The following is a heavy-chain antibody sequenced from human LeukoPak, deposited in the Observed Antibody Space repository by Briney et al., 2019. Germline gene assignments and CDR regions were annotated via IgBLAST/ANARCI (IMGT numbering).Heavy chain of an antibody. J-gene: IGHJ4*02. CDR1: GVSVISSY. CDR2: IHHSGDT. D-gene: IGHD2-8*01. Sequence: SETLSLTCTVSGVSVISSYWSWVRQPPGKGLEYIGFIHHSGDTKYNPSLKSRVTMSVDTSKSQFSLRLSSVTAADSAVYYCARHNGVSYLDYRAQGTLVTVSS. CDR3: ARHNGVSYLDY. V-gene: IGHV4-59*02.